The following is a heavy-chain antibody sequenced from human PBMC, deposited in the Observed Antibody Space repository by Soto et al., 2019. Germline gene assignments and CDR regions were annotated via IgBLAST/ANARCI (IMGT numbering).Heavy chain of an antibody. CDR3: ARDPVYAPSRYYYGMDV. CDR2: IYYSGST. D-gene: IGHD2-2*01. V-gene: IGHV4-30-4*01. Sequence: QVQLQESGPGLVKPSQTLSLTCTVSGGSISSGDYYWSWIRQPPGKGLEWIGYIYYSGSTYYNPSLKSRVTISVDPSKNQFSLKLSSVTAADTAVYYCARDPVYAPSRYYYGMDVWGQGTTVTVSS. J-gene: IGHJ6*02. CDR1: GGSISSGDYY.